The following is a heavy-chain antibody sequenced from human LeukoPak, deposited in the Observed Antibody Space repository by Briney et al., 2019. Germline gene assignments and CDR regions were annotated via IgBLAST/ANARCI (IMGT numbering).Heavy chain of an antibody. V-gene: IGHV3-23*01. CDR2: ISGSGGST. CDR3: AKLRGSYSFDY. D-gene: IGHD1-26*01. Sequence: PGGSLRLSCAASGFNFTSYAMTWVRQAPGKGLEWVSRISGSGGSTYADSVKGRFTISRDNSKNTLDLEMNSLRAEDTAVYYCAKLRGSYSFDYWGQGTLVTVSS. J-gene: IGHJ4*02. CDR1: GFNFTSYA.